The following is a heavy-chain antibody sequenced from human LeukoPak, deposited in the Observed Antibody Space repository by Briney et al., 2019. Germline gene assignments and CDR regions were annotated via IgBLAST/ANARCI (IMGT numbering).Heavy chain of an antibody. CDR1: GFTFSSYA. D-gene: IGHD3-10*01. Sequence: GGSLRLSCAASGFTFSSYAMSWVRQAPGKGLEWVSVISDSGGSTYYADSVKGRLTLSRDNSKNTLYLQMDSLRAEDTAVYYCARDGITMRILEYWGQGTLVTVSS. CDR3: ARDGITMRILEY. J-gene: IGHJ4*02. V-gene: IGHV3-23*01. CDR2: ISDSGGST.